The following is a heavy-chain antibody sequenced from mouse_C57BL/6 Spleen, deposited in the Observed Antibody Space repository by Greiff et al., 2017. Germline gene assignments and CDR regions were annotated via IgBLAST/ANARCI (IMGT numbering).Heavy chain of an antibody. D-gene: IGHD2-4*01. J-gene: IGHJ4*01. CDR2: ILPGSGST. V-gene: IGHV1-9*01. CDR1: GYTFTGYW. Sequence: VKLQESGAELMKPGASVKLSCKATGYTFTGYWIEWVKQRPGHGLEWIGEILPGSGSTNYNEKFKGKATLTAETSSNTAYMQLRSLTTEDSAIYDCSRLPDDDYDRSDYWGQGTSVTVSS. CDR3: SRLPDDDYDRSDY.